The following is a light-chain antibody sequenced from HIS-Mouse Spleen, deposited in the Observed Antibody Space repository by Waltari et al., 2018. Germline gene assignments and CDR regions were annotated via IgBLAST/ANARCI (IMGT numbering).Light chain of an antibody. Sequence: EIVMTQSPATLSVSPGERATLSCRASQSVSINLAWYQQKPGQAPRPLIHGASTRATGIPARFSGSGCGTEFTLTISSMQSEDFAVYYCQQYNNWWTFGQGTKVEIK. CDR3: QQYNNWWT. CDR1: QSVSIN. CDR2: GAS. V-gene: IGKV3-15*01. J-gene: IGKJ1*01.